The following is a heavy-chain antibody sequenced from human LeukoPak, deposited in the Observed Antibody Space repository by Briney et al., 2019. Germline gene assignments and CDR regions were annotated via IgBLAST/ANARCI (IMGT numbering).Heavy chain of an antibody. Sequence: ASVKVSCKASGYTFTSYYMHWVRQAPGQGLEWMGIINPSGGSTSYAQKFQGRVTMTGDMSTSTVYMELSSLRSEDTAVYYCASGGDFWSGYYRFDAFDIWGQGTMVTVSS. CDR2: INPSGGST. J-gene: IGHJ3*02. CDR3: ASGGDFWSGYYRFDAFDI. V-gene: IGHV1-46*01. CDR1: GYTFTSYY. D-gene: IGHD3-3*01.